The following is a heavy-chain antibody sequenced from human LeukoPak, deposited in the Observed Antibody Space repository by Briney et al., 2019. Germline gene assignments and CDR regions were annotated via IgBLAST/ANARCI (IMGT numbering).Heavy chain of an antibody. V-gene: IGHV3-74*01. CDR1: GFTFRSHW. CDR3: VRDTSIAARPSWFDP. Sequence: GGSLRLSCAASGFTFRSHWTQRVRQDPGKGLVCVSRINSDGSSTTYADSVKGRFTVSRDNAKNTLYLQMNSLRVEDTAVYYCVRDTSIAARPSWFDPWGQGTLVIVSS. D-gene: IGHD6-6*01. J-gene: IGHJ5*02. CDR2: INSDGSST.